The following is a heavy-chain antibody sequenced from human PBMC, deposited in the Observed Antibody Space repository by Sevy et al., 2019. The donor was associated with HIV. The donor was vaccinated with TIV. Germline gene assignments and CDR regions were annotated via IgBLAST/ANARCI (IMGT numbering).Heavy chain of an antibody. CDR3: VKWYCSTITCYDDDFWNPYYYYGMDV. Sequence: GGSLRLSCAAFGFTFTNYPMSWVRQSPGKGLEWVAGISAGGDTTYYADSVEGRFTISRDNSKNAVYLQMNSLGAEDTALYFCVKWYCSTITCYDDDFWNPYYYYGMDVWGQGKTVTVSS. J-gene: IGHJ6*02. CDR2: ISAGGDTT. D-gene: IGHD2-2*01. V-gene: IGHV3-23*01. CDR1: GFTFTNYP.